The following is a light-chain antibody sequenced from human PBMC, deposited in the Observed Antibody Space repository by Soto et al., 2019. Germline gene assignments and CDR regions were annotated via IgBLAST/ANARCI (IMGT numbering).Light chain of an antibody. CDR1: SNDVGYYNY. CDR3: SSYAGVNAVV. J-gene: IGLJ2*01. Sequence: QSALTQPPSASGSPGQSVTISCTGTSNDVGYYNYVSWYQQHPAKAPKLMIYDVKKRPPGVPDRFSGSKSGNTASLTVSGLQAEDEADYYCSSYAGVNAVVFGGGTKVTVL. V-gene: IGLV2-8*01. CDR2: DVK.